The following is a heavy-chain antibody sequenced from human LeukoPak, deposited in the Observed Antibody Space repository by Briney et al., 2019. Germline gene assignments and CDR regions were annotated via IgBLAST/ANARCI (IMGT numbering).Heavy chain of an antibody. CDR3: AKVDPPRWFDP. Sequence: GGSLRLSCAASGFTFSSYGMHWVRQAPGKGLEWVAFIRYDGSNKYYADSVNGRFTISRDNSKNTLYLQMNSLRAEDTAVYYCAKVDPPRWFDPWGQGTLVTVSS. J-gene: IGHJ5*02. CDR1: GFTFSSYG. CDR2: IRYDGSNK. V-gene: IGHV3-30*02.